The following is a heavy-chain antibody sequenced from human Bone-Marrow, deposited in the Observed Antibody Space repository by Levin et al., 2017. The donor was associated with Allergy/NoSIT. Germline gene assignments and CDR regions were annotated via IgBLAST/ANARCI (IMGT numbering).Heavy chain of an antibody. CDR3: ARTREGSHWFDP. CDR1: EFSLSTSGMC. V-gene: IGHV2-70*17. CDR2: IDGDGDR. Sequence: SGPTLVKPTQTLTLTCTFSEFSLSTSGMCVSWIRQPPGKALEWLARIDGDGDRFYSTPLRTRVTISKDTSKNQVVLTMTNMDPADTATYYCARTREGSHWFDPWGPGILVTVSS. D-gene: IGHD5-24*01. J-gene: IGHJ5*02.